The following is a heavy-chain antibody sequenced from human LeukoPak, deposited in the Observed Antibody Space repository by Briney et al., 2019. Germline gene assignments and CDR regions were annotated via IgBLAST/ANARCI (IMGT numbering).Heavy chain of an antibody. CDR2: ISTSSRYI. CDR1: RFTFSSYS. J-gene: IGHJ6*03. CDR3: AKEGYDILTGYRGGDYYYYMDV. Sequence: GGSLRLSCAASRFTFSSYSLNWVRQAPGKGLEWVSSISTSSRYIYYADSVKGRFTISRDNAKNSLYLQMNSLRAEDTAVYYCAKEGYDILTGYRGGDYYYYMDVWGKGTTVTVSS. D-gene: IGHD3-9*01. V-gene: IGHV3-21*01.